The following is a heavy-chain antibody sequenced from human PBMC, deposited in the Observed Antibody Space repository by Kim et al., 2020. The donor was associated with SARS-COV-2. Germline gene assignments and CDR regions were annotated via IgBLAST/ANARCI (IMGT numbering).Heavy chain of an antibody. Sequence: GGSLRLSCAASRFTFSSSAMTWVRQAPGKGREWVSTIFGSGHGTYYPDSVRDRFTVSRDNSKNTLFLQMDNLRADDTAIYYCAKNVHLSSVTFLWYFDLWGRGTSVTVS. J-gene: IGHJ2*01. CDR3: AKNVHLSSVTFLWYFDL. D-gene: IGHD6-25*01. CDR1: RFTFSSSA. CDR2: IFGSGHGT. V-gene: IGHV3-23*01.